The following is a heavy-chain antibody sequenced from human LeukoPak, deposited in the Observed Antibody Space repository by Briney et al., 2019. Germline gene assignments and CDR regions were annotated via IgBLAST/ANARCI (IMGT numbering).Heavy chain of an antibody. CDR2: IYYSGST. J-gene: IGHJ6*03. V-gene: IGHV4-39*01. CDR3: AGPGFYYMDV. Sequence: PSETLSLTCTVSGGSISSSSYYWGWIRQPPGKGLEWIGSIYYSGSTYYNPSLKSRVTISVDTSKNQFSLKLSSVTAADAAVYYCAGPGFYYMDVWGKGTTVTVSS. CDR1: GGSISSSSYY.